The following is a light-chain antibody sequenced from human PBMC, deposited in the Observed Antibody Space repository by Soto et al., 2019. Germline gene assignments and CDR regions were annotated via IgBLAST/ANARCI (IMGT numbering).Light chain of an antibody. Sequence: QSALTQPASVSGSRGQSITISCTGTSNDVGSYNYVSWYQHHPGKAPNLVIYEVTNRPSGVSNRFSGSKSGNTASLTISGLHAEDEADYYCSSYRTGATRVFGTGTQLTVL. CDR3: SSYRTGATRV. CDR1: SNDVGSYNY. J-gene: IGLJ1*01. CDR2: EVT. V-gene: IGLV2-14*01.